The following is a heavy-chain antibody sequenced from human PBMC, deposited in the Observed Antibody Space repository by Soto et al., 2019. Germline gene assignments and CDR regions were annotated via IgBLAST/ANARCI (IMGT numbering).Heavy chain of an antibody. CDR3: AREAPDYFDY. V-gene: IGHV4-61*01. CDR1: GVSVTSATHY. Sequence: QVQLQESGPGLVKPSETLSLACTVSGVSVTSATHYWGWVRQHPGKGLEWIGYVYYSGSTIYNPSLKSRLTLSLDTSKNQVSLKLHSVTAADPAVYYCAREAPDYFDYWGQGTLVTVSS. CDR2: VYYSGST. J-gene: IGHJ4*02.